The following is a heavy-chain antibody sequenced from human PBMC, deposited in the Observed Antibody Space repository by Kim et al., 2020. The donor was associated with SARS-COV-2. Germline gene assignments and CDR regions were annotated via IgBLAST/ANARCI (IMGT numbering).Heavy chain of an antibody. Sequence: GGSLRLSCAASGFMFSNYRMHWVRQAPGKGLEWVADISNDDGGIYYGDSVKGRFIVSRDNGQNSLYLQMNSLRAEDTAVYYCVRDSRPRIWDPAHDYCG. CDR1: GFMFSNYR. J-gene: IGHJ4*01. CDR3: VRDSRPRIWDPAHDY. CDR2: ISNDDGGI. D-gene: IGHD1-26*01. V-gene: IGHV3-48*01.